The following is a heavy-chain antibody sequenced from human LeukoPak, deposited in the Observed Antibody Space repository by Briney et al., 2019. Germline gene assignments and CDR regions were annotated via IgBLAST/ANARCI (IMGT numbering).Heavy chain of an antibody. CDR2: ISYDGSNK. V-gene: IGHV3-30*03. J-gene: IGHJ4*02. Sequence: GGSLRLSCAVSGLTFSSYSMNWVRQAPGKGLEWVAVISYDGSNKYYADSVKGRFTISRDNSKNTLYLQMNSLRAEDTAVYYCARDLRRNDYWGQGTLVTVSS. CDR3: ARDLRRNDY. CDR1: GLTFSSYS.